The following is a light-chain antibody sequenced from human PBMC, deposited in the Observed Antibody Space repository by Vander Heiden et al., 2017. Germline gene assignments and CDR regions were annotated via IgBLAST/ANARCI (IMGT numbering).Light chain of an antibody. V-gene: IGKV1-39*01. CDR2: AAS. CDR1: QSISSY. Sequence: DIHMTQPPSSLSASVGDRVTITCRASQSISSYLNWYQQKPGKAAKLLIYAASSLQSGVPSRFSGSGSGTDFTLTISSLQPEDFATYYCQQSYSTPRTFGQGTKVEIK. CDR3: QQSYSTPRT. J-gene: IGKJ1*01.